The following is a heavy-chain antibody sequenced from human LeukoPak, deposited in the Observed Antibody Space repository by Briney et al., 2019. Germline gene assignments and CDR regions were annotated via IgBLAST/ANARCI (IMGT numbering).Heavy chain of an antibody. V-gene: IGHV3-30*18. CDR2: ISYDGGNK. CDR3: AKDFSRSGYYFDY. J-gene: IGHJ4*02. CDR1: GFTFSSYG. D-gene: IGHD3-22*01. Sequence: GGSLRLSCAASGFTFSSYGMHWVRQAPGKGLEWVAVISYDGGNKYYADSVKGRFTISRDNSKNTLYLQMNSLRADDTAVYYCAKDFSRSGYYFDYWGQGTLVTVSS.